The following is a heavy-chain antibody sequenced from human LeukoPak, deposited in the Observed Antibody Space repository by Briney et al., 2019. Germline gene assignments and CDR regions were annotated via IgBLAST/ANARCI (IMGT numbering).Heavy chain of an antibody. CDR3: ARDRIPRETRAEGIDY. CDR2: ISRSANSI. CDR1: GFMFSSYE. D-gene: IGHD1-1*01. V-gene: IGHV3-48*03. Sequence: PGGSLRLSCAASGFMFSSYEMNWVRQAPGKGLEWVSYISRSANSIYYADSVKGRFTISRDNAKNSLYLQMNSLRDEDTAVYYCARDRIPRETRAEGIDYWGQGTLVTVSS. J-gene: IGHJ4*02.